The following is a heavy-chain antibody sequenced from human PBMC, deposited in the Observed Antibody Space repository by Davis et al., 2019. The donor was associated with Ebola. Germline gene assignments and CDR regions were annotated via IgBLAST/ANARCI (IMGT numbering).Heavy chain of an antibody. CDR1: GFTFSSYA. D-gene: IGHD2-2*02. CDR2: ISYDGSNK. Sequence: PGGSLRLSCAASGFTFSSYAMHWVRQAPGKGLEWVAVISYDGSNKYYADSVKGRFTISRDNSKNTLYLQMNSLRAEDTAVYYCARASSGGRYCSSTSCYSYYYGMDVWGQGTTVTVSS. V-gene: IGHV3-30-3*01. J-gene: IGHJ6*02. CDR3: ARASSGGRYCSSTSCYSYYYGMDV.